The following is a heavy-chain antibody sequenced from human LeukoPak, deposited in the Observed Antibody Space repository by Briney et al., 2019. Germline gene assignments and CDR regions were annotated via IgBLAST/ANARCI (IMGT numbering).Heavy chain of an antibody. Sequence: GGSLRLSCAASGFTFSNYGMSWVRQAPGKGLEWVSGISGGGGSTNYADSVKGRFTISRDNSKNTLSLQMSSLRAEDTAVYYCAKARLAVVTAIDAFDIWGQGTLVTVSS. CDR3: AKARLAVVTAIDAFDI. CDR1: GFTFSNYG. J-gene: IGHJ3*02. CDR2: ISGGGGST. V-gene: IGHV3-23*01. D-gene: IGHD2-21*02.